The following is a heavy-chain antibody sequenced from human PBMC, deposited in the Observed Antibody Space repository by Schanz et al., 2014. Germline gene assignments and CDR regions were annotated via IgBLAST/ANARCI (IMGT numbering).Heavy chain of an antibody. Sequence: QVQLVQSGAEVKKPGASVKVSCKASGYTFISYFIHWVRQAPGQGLEWMGIINPTGGSTSYAQRLQGRVTVTRDTSTSTVYMELSSLRSEDTAVYYCAISDEDTTMDLYYYYYYGMDVWGQGTTVTVSS. D-gene: IGHD5-18*01. V-gene: IGHV1-46*01. J-gene: IGHJ6*02. CDR1: GYTFISYF. CDR2: INPTGGST. CDR3: AISDEDTTMDLYYYYYYGMDV.